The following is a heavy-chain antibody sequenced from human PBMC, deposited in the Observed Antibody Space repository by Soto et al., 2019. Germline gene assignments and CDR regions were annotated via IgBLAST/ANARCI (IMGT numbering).Heavy chain of an antibody. V-gene: IGHV4-59*01. CDR3: ARCWRNPDWYFDL. Sequence: QVQLQESGPGLVKPSETLSLTCTVSGGSISSYYWSWIRQPPGKGLEWIGYIYYSGSTNYNPSLRSRVTRSVDTSKYQFPLKLSSVAAAVTSVYYCARCWRNPDWYFDLWGRGTLVTVSS. CDR1: GGSISSYY. J-gene: IGHJ2*01. CDR2: IYYSGST.